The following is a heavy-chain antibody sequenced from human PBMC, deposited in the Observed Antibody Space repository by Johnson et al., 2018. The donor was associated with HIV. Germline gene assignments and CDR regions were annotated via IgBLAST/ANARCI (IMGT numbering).Heavy chain of an antibody. CDR3: ARENWGAFDI. J-gene: IGHJ3*02. D-gene: IGHD7-27*01. Sequence: VQLLESGGGLVQTGGSLRLSCAASEFAFSSYDMHWVRQAPGKGLEWVSSLGTAGDTSYSGSVKGRFTISRENARNSLYLQMNSLRAGDTAVYYCARENWGAFDIWGQGTMVTVSS. CDR2: LGTAGDT. V-gene: IGHV3-13*01. CDR1: EFAFSSYD.